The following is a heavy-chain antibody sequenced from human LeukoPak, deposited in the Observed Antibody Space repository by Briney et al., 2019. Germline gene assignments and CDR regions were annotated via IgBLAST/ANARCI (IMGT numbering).Heavy chain of an antibody. D-gene: IGHD2-15*01. CDR2: ISAYNGNT. V-gene: IGHV1-18*01. CDR3: ARDRVVVVAATYYYYGMDV. Sequence: GESLKISSKGSGYSFTSYGISWVRQAPGQGLEWMGWISAYNGNTNYAQKLQGRVTMTTDTSTSTAYMELRSLRSDDTAVYYCARDRVVVVAATYYYYGMDVWGQGTTVTVSS. CDR1: GYSFTSYG. J-gene: IGHJ6*02.